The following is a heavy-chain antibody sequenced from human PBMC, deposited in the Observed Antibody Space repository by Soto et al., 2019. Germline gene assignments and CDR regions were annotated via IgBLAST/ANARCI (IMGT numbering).Heavy chain of an antibody. CDR3: AKDHPGRVGATRLCYFDY. Sequence: GGSLRLSCAASGFTFSSYAMSWVRQAPGKGLEWVSAISGSGGGTYYADSVKGQFTISRDNSKNTLYLQMNSLRAEDTAVYYCAKDHPGRVGATRLCYFDYWGQGTLVTVSS. D-gene: IGHD1-26*01. J-gene: IGHJ4*02. V-gene: IGHV3-23*01. CDR2: ISGSGGGT. CDR1: GFTFSSYA.